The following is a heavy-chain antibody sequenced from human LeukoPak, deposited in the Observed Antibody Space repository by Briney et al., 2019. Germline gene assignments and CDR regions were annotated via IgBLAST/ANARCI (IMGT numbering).Heavy chain of an antibody. CDR2: IIPIFGTA. D-gene: IGHD6-13*01. CDR3: AREMRYSSSPYNWFDP. V-gene: IGHV1-69*05. J-gene: IGHJ5*02. CDR1: GGTFSSYA. Sequence: ASVKVSCKASGGTFSSYAISWVRQAPGQGLEWMGGIIPIFGTANYAQKFQGRVTITTDESTSTAYMELSSLRSEDTAVYYCAREMRYSSSPYNWFDPWGQGTLVTASS.